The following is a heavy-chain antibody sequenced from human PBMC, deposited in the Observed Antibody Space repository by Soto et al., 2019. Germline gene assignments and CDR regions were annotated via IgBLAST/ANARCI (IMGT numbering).Heavy chain of an antibody. J-gene: IGHJ4*02. D-gene: IGHD1-26*01. CDR3: ARDGGRHSGGIDY. CDR1: GGTFSSYS. V-gene: IGHV1-69*01. Sequence: QVQLVQSGAEVKKPGSSVKVSCKASGGTFSSYSINWVRQAPGQGLEWMGEIIPIFGTANYAQKFQGRVTNSGGGTHSPAFLELSSLRSEDTAVYYCARDGGRHSGGIDYWGQGTLVTVSS. CDR2: IIPIFGTA.